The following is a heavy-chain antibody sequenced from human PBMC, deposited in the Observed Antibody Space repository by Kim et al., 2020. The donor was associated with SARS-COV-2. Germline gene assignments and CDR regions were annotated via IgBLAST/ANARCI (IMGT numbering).Heavy chain of an antibody. J-gene: IGHJ4*02. Sequence: YSPSFQGQVTISADKSISTAYLQWSSLKASDTAMYYCARHTTHGSSGAGHWGQGTLVTVSS. V-gene: IGHV5-51*01. D-gene: IGHD6-19*01. CDR3: ARHTTHGSSGAGH.